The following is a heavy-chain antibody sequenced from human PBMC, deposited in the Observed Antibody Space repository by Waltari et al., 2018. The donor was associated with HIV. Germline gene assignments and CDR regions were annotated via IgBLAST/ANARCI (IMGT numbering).Heavy chain of an antibody. J-gene: IGHJ5*02. CDR3: ARERGHCIGAACYGWFDP. CDR2: IFHTGST. D-gene: IGHD2-15*01. Sequence: QVQLQESGSALVKPPATLSLHSGVSVYSISHGYYSGCIRQTPGKGLAWIGTIFHTGSTFSNPSLKSRISMSLDTSKNQFSLSLYSLTAADTAVYYCARERGHCIGAACYGWFDPWGQGTLVTVSS. V-gene: IGHV4-38-2*02. CDR1: VYSISHGYY.